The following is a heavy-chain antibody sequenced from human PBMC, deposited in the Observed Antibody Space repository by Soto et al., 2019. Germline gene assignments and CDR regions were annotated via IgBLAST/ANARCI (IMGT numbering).Heavy chain of an antibody. V-gene: IGHV5-51*01. CDR3: ARLKSAAAGMDV. CDR2: IYPGDSDT. D-gene: IGHD6-13*01. Sequence: GESLKISCKGSGYSSTSYWIAWVRQMRGKGLEWMGIIYPGDSDTRYSPSFQGQVTISADKSISTAYLQWSSLKAADTAIYYCARLKSAAAGMDVWGQGTTGTVSS. J-gene: IGHJ6*02. CDR1: GYSSTSYW.